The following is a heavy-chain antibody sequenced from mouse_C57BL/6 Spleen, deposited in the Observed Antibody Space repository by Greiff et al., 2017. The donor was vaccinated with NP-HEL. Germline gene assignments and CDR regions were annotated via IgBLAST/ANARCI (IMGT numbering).Heavy chain of an antibody. CDR3: ARNPYYYGSSFDY. CDR2: INPNNGGT. J-gene: IGHJ2*01. CDR1: GYTFTDYY. V-gene: IGHV1-26*01. D-gene: IGHD1-1*01. Sequence: VQLQQSGPELVKPGASVKISCKASGYTFTDYYMNWVKQSHGKSLEWIGDINPNNGGTSYNQKFKGKATLTVDKSSSTAYMELRSLTSEDSAVYYCARNPYYYGSSFDYWGKGTTLTVSS.